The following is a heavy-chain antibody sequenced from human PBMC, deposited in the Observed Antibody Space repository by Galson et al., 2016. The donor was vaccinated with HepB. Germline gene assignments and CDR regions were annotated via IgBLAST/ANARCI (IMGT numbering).Heavy chain of an antibody. V-gene: IGHV1-69*13. J-gene: IGHJ5*02. Sequence: SVKVSCKASGGTFSNYDISWVRQAPGQGLEWMGGFISMFGTANYAQKFQDRVTITADESTRTAYMELNSLRSEDTAVYYCARGLRDADGVNWFDPWGQGTLVTVSS. CDR1: GGTFSNYD. CDR3: ARGLRDADGVNWFDP. CDR2: FISMFGTA. D-gene: IGHD5-12*01.